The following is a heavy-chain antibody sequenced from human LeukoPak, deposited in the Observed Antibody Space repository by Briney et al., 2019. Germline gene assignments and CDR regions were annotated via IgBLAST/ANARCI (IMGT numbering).Heavy chain of an antibody. D-gene: IGHD3-9*01. V-gene: IGHV1-2*02. J-gene: IGHJ6*02. Sequence: ASVKVSCKASGYTFTGYYMHWVRQAPGQGLEWMGWINPNSGGTNYAQKFQGRVTMTRDTSISTAYTELGRLRSDDTAVYYCARSSRPPYDILTGQYYYYYGMDVWGQGTTVTVSS. CDR1: GYTFTGYY. CDR3: ARSSRPPYDILTGQYYYYYGMDV. CDR2: INPNSGGT.